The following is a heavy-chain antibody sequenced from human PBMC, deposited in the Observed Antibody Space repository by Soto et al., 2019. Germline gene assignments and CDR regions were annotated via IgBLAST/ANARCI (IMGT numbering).Heavy chain of an antibody. J-gene: IGHJ6*02. Sequence: GGSLRLSCAASGFTFSSYSMNWVRQAPGKGLEWVSYISSSSSTICYADSVKGRFTISRDNAKNSLYLQMNSLRDKDTAVYYCARESLTIFGVVIIPGYYYGMDVWGQGTTVTVSS. D-gene: IGHD3-3*01. V-gene: IGHV3-48*02. CDR2: ISSSSSTI. CDR3: ARESLTIFGVVIIPGYYYGMDV. CDR1: GFTFSSYS.